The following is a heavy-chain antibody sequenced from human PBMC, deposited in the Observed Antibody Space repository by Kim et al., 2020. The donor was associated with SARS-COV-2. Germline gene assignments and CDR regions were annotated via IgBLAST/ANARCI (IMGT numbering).Heavy chain of an antibody. Sequence: SETLSLTCAVYGGSFSGYYWSWIRQPPGKGLEWIGEINHSGSTNYNPSLKSRVTISVDTSKNQFSLKLSSVTAADTAVYYCARGRVVPAAISGYEIPYYFDYWGQGTLVTVSS. CDR1: GGSFSGYY. D-gene: IGHD2-2*01. J-gene: IGHJ4*02. CDR3: ARGRVVPAAISGYEIPYYFDY. CDR2: INHSGST. V-gene: IGHV4-34*01.